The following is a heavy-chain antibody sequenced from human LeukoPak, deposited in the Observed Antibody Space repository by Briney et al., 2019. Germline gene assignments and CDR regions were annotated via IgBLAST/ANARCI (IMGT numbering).Heavy chain of an antibody. Sequence: SETLSLTCTVSGGSISSYYWSWIRQPAGKGLEWIGRIYTSGSTNYNPSLKSRVTMSVDTSKNQFSLKLSSVAAADTAVYYCARSYYDILTGYVRFDPWGQGTLVTVSS. D-gene: IGHD3-9*01. J-gene: IGHJ5*02. CDR1: GGSISSYY. CDR3: ARSYYDILTGYVRFDP. CDR2: IYTSGST. V-gene: IGHV4-4*07.